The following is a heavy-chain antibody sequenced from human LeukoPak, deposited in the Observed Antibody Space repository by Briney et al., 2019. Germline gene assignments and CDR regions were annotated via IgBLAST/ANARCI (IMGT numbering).Heavy chain of an antibody. V-gene: IGHV4-39*01. Sequence: PSETLSLTCTVSGGSMSSTTDSWGWIRQPPGKGLEWIGRIYYRGSTYYNPTLKSRVILSVDTSKNQFSLKLSSVTAADTAVYYCARADYHGSGSYKPFDPWGQGTLVTVSS. CDR3: ARADYHGSGSYKPFDP. J-gene: IGHJ5*02. D-gene: IGHD3-10*01. CDR1: GGSMSSTTDS. CDR2: IYYRGST.